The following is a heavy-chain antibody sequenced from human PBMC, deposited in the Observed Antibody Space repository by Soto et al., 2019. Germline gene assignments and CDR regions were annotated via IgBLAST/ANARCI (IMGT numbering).Heavy chain of an antibody. CDR3: AREATGRIGSGTYRY. J-gene: IGHJ4*02. Sequence: VQVSCKASGGTFSSYAISLVRQAPGQGLEWMGGIIPIFGTANYAQKFQGRVTITADESTSTAYMELSSLRSEDTAVYYCAREATGRIGSGTYRYWGQGTLVTVSS. V-gene: IGHV1-69*01. CDR1: GGTFSSYA. CDR2: IIPIFGTA. D-gene: IGHD2-15*01.